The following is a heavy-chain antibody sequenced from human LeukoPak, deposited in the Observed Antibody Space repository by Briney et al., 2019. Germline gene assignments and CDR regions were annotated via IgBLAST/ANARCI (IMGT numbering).Heavy chain of an antibody. J-gene: IGHJ4*02. CDR3: ARDQEQLFRY. Sequence: GGSLRLSCAASGFTFSSFWMSWVRQAPGKGLEWVANIKQDGSEKYYVESVKGRFSISRDNGRNLVYLQMNSLRAEDTAVYYCARDQEQLFRYWGQGTLVTVSS. CDR1: GFTFSSFW. CDR2: IKQDGSEK. V-gene: IGHV3-7*01. D-gene: IGHD6-6*01.